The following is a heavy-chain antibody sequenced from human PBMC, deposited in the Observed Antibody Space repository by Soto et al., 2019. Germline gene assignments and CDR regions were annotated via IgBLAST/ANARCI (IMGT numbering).Heavy chain of an antibody. CDR3: ARWVDYGGNSEDWYFDL. V-gene: IGHV3-11*01. CDR1: GFTFSDYY. CDR2: ISSSGSTI. J-gene: IGHJ2*01. Sequence: PGGSLRLSCAVSGFTFSDYYMSWIRQAPGQGLERVSYISSSGSTIYYADSVKGRFTISRDNAKNSLYLQMNSLRAEDSAVCYCARWVDYGGNSEDWYFDLWGRGTLLTVSS. D-gene: IGHD2-21*02.